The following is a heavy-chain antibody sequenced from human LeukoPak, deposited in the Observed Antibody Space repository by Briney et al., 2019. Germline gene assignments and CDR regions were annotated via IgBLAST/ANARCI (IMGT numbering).Heavy chain of an antibody. CDR2: IYYSGST. V-gene: IGHV4-39*07. D-gene: IGHD5-24*01. CDR1: GGSITSSSYY. Sequence: SETLSLTCTVSGGSITSSSYYWGWIRQPPGKGLEWIGSIYYSGSTYYNPSVRSRVTISVDTSKNQFSLKLSSVTAADTAVYYCARVTSGWLQFRGPTSEFDYWGQGTLVTVSS. CDR3: ARVTSGWLQFRGPTSEFDY. J-gene: IGHJ4*02.